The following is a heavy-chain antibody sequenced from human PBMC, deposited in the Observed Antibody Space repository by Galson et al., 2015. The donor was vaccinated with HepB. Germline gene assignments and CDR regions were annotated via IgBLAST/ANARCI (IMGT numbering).Heavy chain of an antibody. Sequence: SLRLSCAASGFTFSSYGMHWVRQAPGKGLEWVAFIRYDGSNKYYADSVKGRFTISRDNSKNTLYLQMNSLRAEDTAVYYCAKAVFHSMAYYFDYWGQGTLVTVS. CDR2: IRYDGSNK. CDR1: GFTFSSYG. J-gene: IGHJ4*02. V-gene: IGHV3-30*02. D-gene: IGHD2/OR15-2a*01. CDR3: AKAVFHSMAYYFDY.